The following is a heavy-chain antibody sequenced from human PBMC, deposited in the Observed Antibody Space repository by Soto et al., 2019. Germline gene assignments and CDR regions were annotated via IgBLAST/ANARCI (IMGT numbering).Heavy chain of an antibody. CDR2: IIPISVTT. V-gene: IGHV1-69*01. CDR3: AASRWIQLWTADF. D-gene: IGHD5-18*01. CDR1: GGSFSKYS. J-gene: IGHJ4*02. Sequence: QVHLVQSGAEVKKPGSSVKVSCKTSGGSFSKYSISWLRQAPGQGLEWMGGIIPISVTTHYAQRFQGRVTITADDLTTTSYMEVSSIKFEDTAVYYCAASRWIQLWTADFWGQGTRVTVSS.